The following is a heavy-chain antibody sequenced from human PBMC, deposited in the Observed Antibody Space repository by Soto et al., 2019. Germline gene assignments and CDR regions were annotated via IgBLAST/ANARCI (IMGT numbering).Heavy chain of an antibody. V-gene: IGHV3-7*01. Sequence: EVQLVESGGGLVQPGGSLRLSCAASGFTFSGYWMSWVRQAPGKGLEWVANIKQDGSEKYYVDSVKGRFTISRDNAKKSLYLLMNSLRAEDTAVYYCAKNNRYCSSTNCFVFDYWGQGTLVTVSS. CDR3: AKNNRYCSSTNCFVFDY. CDR2: IKQDGSEK. J-gene: IGHJ4*02. D-gene: IGHD2-2*01. CDR1: GFTFSGYW.